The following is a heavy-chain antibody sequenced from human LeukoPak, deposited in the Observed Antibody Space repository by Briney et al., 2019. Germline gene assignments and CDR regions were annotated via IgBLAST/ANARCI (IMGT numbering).Heavy chain of an antibody. CDR2: IFPSGGEI. Sequence: PGGSLRLSCAASGSTFSSYWMSWVRQAPGKGLEWVSSIFPSGGEIHYADSVRGRFTISRDNPKSTLPLQMNSLRAEDTAIYYCATYRQVLLPFESWGQGTLVTVSS. CDR1: GSTFSSYW. D-gene: IGHD2-8*02. CDR3: ATYRQVLLPFES. V-gene: IGHV3-23*01. J-gene: IGHJ4*02.